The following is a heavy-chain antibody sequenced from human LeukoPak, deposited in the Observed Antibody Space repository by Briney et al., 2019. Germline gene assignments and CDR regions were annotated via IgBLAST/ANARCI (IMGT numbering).Heavy chain of an antibody. V-gene: IGHV4-59*01. Sequence: NTSETLSLTCVVYDESFSGYFWSWIRQPPGKGLEWIGYIYYSGSTNYNPSLKSRVTISLDTSKNQFSLKLSSVTAADTAVYYCARDNYYGSGSCDYWGQGTLVTVSS. CDR2: IYYSGST. J-gene: IGHJ4*02. D-gene: IGHD3-10*01. CDR3: ARDNYYGSGSCDY. CDR1: DESFSGYF.